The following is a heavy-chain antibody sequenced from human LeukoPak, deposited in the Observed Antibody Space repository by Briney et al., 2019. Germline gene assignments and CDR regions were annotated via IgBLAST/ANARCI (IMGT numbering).Heavy chain of an antibody. D-gene: IGHD2/OR15-2a*01. Sequence: KPGGSLRLSCAASGFSFMNAWMIWVRQAPGKGLEWVGRIKSNADGGTPDYAALARGRFTISRDDSKNTLYLQMNSLKTEDTAVYYCTTFYHEYSPYWGRGTLVTVSS. J-gene: IGHJ4*02. CDR1: GFSFMNAW. CDR3: TTFYHEYSPY. V-gene: IGHV3-15*01. CDR2: IKSNADGGTP.